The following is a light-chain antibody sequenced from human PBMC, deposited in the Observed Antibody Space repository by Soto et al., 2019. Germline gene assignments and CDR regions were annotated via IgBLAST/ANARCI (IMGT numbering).Light chain of an antibody. J-gene: IGKJ2*01. CDR2: TAS. Sequence: DIQMTQSPSSLSASVGDRVTITCRASQSISSYLSWYQQKPGKAPNLLISTASSLQSGVPSRFSGSGSGRDFTLTITNLQPEDFATYYCQRTYGSPRTFGQGTNLEIK. CDR1: QSISSY. V-gene: IGKV1-39*01. CDR3: QRTYGSPRT.